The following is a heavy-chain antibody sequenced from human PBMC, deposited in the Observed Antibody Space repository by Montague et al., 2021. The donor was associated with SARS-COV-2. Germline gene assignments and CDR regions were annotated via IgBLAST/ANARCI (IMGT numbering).Heavy chain of an antibody. J-gene: IGHJ5*02. D-gene: IGHD2-2*01. CDR3: ARERGYQLLSGWFDP. CDR1: GGSISSYY. CDR2: IYYNGTT. V-gene: IGHV4-59*01. Sequence: SETLSLTCTVSGGSISSYYWSWIRQPPGKGLEWIGYIYYNGTTNYSPSLKGRVSIPVDTSKNQFSLEMNSVTAADTAVYYCARERGYQLLSGWFDPWGQGTLVTVSS.